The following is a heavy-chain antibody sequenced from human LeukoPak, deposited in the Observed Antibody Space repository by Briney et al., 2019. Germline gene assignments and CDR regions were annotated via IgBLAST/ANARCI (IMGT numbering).Heavy chain of an antibody. CDR1: GYSFTTYA. Sequence: ASVRVSCKASGYSFTTYAMNWVRQAPGQGLEWMGWINTNTGNPTYAQGFTGRFVLSLDTSVSTAYLQISSLKAEDTAVYYCARADILIPPFYYYYMDVWGKGTTVIVSS. J-gene: IGHJ6*03. CDR2: INTNTGNP. CDR3: ARADILIPPFYYYYMDV. D-gene: IGHD3-9*01. V-gene: IGHV7-4-1*02.